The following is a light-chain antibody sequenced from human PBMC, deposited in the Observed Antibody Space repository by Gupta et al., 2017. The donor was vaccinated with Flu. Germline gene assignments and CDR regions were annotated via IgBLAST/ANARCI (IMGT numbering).Light chain of an antibody. Sequence: DIQMTQSPSSLSASVGDRVIITCRASQTFSNALGWYQQKPGKAPKSLIYGASSLKNGVPSRFSGSGSGTDFTLTISSLQPEDIGTYYCRQYKSYPITFGQGTRLEI. J-gene: IGKJ5*01. CDR2: GAS. CDR3: RQYKSYPIT. V-gene: IGKV1D-16*01. CDR1: QTFSNA.